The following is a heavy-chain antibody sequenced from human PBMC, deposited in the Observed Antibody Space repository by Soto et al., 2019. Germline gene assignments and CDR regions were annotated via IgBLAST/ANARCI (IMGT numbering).Heavy chain of an antibody. CDR3: ARKPSRFLTYYYDSSGYGP. D-gene: IGHD3-22*01. J-gene: IGHJ5*02. CDR2: INHSGST. Sequence: SGALSPTRAVFGWALSGFYWGWVRPPPGEGPEWIGEINHSGSTNYNPSLKSRVTISVDTSKNQFSLKLSSVTAADTAVYYCARKPSRFLTYYYDSSGYGPWGQGTLVTVSS. V-gene: IGHV4-34*01. CDR1: GWALSGFY.